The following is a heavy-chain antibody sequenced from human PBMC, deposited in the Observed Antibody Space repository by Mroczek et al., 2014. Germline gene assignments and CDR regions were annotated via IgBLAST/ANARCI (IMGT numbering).Heavy chain of an antibody. CDR2: IWHDGSNE. CDR3: AKDIVGTYYYGVDV. Sequence: ESGGGVVQPGRSLRLSCAASGFTFSSYAMHWFRQAPGKGPEWVALIWHDGSNEEYAVSVKGRFTISRDNSKNTPSLQMNSLRVEDTAVYYCAKDIVGTYYYGVDVWGQGTTVTVAS. CDR1: GFTFSSYA. V-gene: IGHV3-33*06. J-gene: IGHJ6*02. D-gene: IGHD2-15*01.